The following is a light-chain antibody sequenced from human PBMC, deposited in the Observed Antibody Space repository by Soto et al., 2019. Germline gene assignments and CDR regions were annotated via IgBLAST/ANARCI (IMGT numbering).Light chain of an antibody. J-gene: IGKJ5*01. V-gene: IGKV3-15*01. CDR3: EQYNIWSSIT. CDR1: QSVSGN. Sequence: EIVMTQSPATLSVSPGERATLSCWASQSVSGNLAWYQQKPGQAPRLLIYGASSRATGIPARFSGSGSGTEFTLTISSLQSEDFAVYFCEQYNIWSSITFGQGTRLVIK. CDR2: GAS.